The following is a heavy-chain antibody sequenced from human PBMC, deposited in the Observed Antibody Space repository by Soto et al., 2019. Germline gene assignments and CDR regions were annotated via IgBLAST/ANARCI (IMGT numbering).Heavy chain of an antibody. CDR1: GGTFSSYA. CDR3: ARGQLQLILGWFDP. J-gene: IGHJ5*02. D-gene: IGHD2-15*01. CDR2: IIPIFGTA. V-gene: IGHV1-69*12. Sequence: QVQLVQSGAEVKKPGSSVKVSCKASGGTFSSYAISWVRQAPGQGLEWMGGIIPIFGTADYAQKFQGRLTIAADESTSTAYMVLRSLRSEDTAVYYCARGQLQLILGWFDPWGQGTLVTVSS.